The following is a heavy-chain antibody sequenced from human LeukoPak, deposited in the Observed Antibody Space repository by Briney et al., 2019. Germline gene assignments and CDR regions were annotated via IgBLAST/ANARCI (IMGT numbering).Heavy chain of an antibody. CDR2: IYSGGST. V-gene: IGHV3-66*01. CDR3: ARESSGGSFDY. D-gene: IGHD2-15*01. Sequence: PGGSLRLSCAASGFTFSDYYMSWVRQAPGKGLEWVSVIYSGGSTYYADSVKGRFTISRDNSKNTLYLQMNSLRAGDTAVYYCARESSGGSFDYWGQGTLVTVSS. CDR1: GFTFSDYY. J-gene: IGHJ4*02.